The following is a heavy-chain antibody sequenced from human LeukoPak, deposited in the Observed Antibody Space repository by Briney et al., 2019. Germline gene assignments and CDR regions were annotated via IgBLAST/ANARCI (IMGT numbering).Heavy chain of an antibody. CDR3: AKRPGKAAAGLFDP. J-gene: IGHJ5*02. D-gene: IGHD6-13*01. V-gene: IGHV3-21*04. CDR1: GFTFSSYS. Sequence: GGSLRLSCAASGFTFSSYSMNWVRQAPGKGLEWVSSISSSSSYIYYADSVKGRFTIYRDNPKNTLYLQMNSLRAEDTAIYYCAKRPGKAAAGLFDPWGQGTLVTVSS. CDR2: ISSSSSYI.